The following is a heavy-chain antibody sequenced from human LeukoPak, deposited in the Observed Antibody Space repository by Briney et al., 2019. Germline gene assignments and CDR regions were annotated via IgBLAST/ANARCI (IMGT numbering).Heavy chain of an antibody. CDR2: IYHSGST. V-gene: IGHV4-30-2*01. D-gene: IGHD1-7*01. J-gene: IGHJ4*02. Sequence: SQTLSLTCTVSGGSISSGGYYWSWIRQPPGKGLEWIGYIYHSGSTYYNPSLKSRVTISVDRSKNQFSLKLSSVTAADTAVYYCARESLELPFDYWGQGTLVTVSS. CDR1: GGSISSGGYY. CDR3: ARESLELPFDY.